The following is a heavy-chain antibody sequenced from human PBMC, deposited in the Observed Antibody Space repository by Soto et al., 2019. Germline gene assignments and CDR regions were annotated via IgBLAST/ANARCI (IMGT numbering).Heavy chain of an antibody. CDR3: ARGGYSSTWSNLLDRSGLDV. D-gene: IGHD6-13*01. CDR2: IVPLFRTT. Sequence: QVQLVQSGAEAKKPGSSVKVSCKTSGGTFSSYAISWVRQAPGQGLEWMGGIVPLFRTTNYAQKFQGRVTITADTCTYTVYMELSGLRSGDTAVYYCARGGYSSTWSNLLDRSGLDVWRQGTTVTVSS. V-gene: IGHV1-69*06. CDR1: GGTFSSYA. J-gene: IGHJ6*02.